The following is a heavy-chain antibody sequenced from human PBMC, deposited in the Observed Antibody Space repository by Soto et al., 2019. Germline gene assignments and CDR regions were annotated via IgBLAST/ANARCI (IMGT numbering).Heavy chain of an antibody. D-gene: IGHD2-15*01. CDR1: GGSISSGGYY. CDR2: IYYSGST. J-gene: IGHJ4*02. Sequence: SETLSLTCTVSGGSISSGGYYWSWIRQHPGKGLEWIGYIYYSGSTYYNPSLKSRVTISVDTSKNQFSLKLSSVTAADTAVYYCARVPRGGYCSGGSCYGVYDYFDYWGQGTLVTVSS. V-gene: IGHV4-31*03. CDR3: ARVPRGGYCSGGSCYGVYDYFDY.